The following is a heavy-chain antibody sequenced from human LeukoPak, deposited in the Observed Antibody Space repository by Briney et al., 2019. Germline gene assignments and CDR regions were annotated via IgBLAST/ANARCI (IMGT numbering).Heavy chain of an antibody. Sequence: SVKVSCKASGGTFSSYAISWVRQAPGQGLGWMGRIIPILGIANYAQKFQGRVTITADKSTSTAYMELSSLRSEDTAVYYCARGEYQLLLYGSYYYYYGMDVWGQGTTVTVSS. CDR3: ARGEYQLLLYGSYYYYYGMDV. CDR1: GGTFSSYA. D-gene: IGHD2-2*01. V-gene: IGHV1-69*04. J-gene: IGHJ6*02. CDR2: IIPILGIA.